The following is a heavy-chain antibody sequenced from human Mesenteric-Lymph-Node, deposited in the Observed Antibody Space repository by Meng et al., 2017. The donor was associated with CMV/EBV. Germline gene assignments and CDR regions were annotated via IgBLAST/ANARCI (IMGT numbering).Heavy chain of an antibody. D-gene: IGHD2-2*02. CDR2: IYYSGST. CDR3: ARDYCSSTSCYNFDY. V-gene: IGHV4-30-4*08. CDR1: GGSISSGDYY. Sequence: SETLSLTCTVSGGSISSGDYYWSWIRQPPGKGLEWIGYIYYSGSTYYNPSLKSRVTISVDTSKKQFSLKLSSVTAADTAVYYCARDYCSSTSCYNFDYWGQGTLVTVSS. J-gene: IGHJ4*02.